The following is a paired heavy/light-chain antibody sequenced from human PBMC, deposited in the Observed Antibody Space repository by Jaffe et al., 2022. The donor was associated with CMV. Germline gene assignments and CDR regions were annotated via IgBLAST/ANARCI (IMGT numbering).Light chain of an antibody. Sequence: IQLTQSPSSLSASVGDRVTITCRASQGISSYLAWYQQKPGKAPKLLIYAASTLQSGVPSRFSGSGSGTDFTLTISSLQPEDFATYYCQQLNSYPPTFGGGTKVEIK. CDR3: QQLNSYPPT. CDR1: QGISSY. V-gene: IGKV1-9*01. CDR2: AAS. J-gene: IGKJ4*01.
Heavy chain of an antibody. D-gene: IGHD3-10*01. Sequence: QVQLQESGPGLVKPSETLSLTCTVSGGSISSYYWSWIRQPAGKGLEWIGRIYTSGSTNYNPSLKSRVTMSVDTSKNQFSLKLSSVTAADTAVYYCARDRPGSGLHNYYFDYWGQGTLVTVSS. CDR3: ARDRPGSGLHNYYFDY. CDR1: GGSISSYY. CDR2: IYTSGST. V-gene: IGHV4-4*07. J-gene: IGHJ4*02.